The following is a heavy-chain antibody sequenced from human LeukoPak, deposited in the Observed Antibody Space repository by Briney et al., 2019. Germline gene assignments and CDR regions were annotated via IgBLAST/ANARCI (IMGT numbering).Heavy chain of an antibody. J-gene: IGHJ6*02. V-gene: IGHV3-30-3*01. Sequence: GRSLRLSCAASGFTFSSYAMHWVRQAPGKGLEGVAVISYDGSNKYYADSVKGRFTISRDNSKNTLYLQMNSLRAEDTAVYYCATDIVVVPAAIRKNYYYYYGMDVWGQGTTVTVSS. CDR1: GFTFSSYA. D-gene: IGHD2-2*01. CDR3: ATDIVVVPAAIRKNYYYYYGMDV. CDR2: ISYDGSNK.